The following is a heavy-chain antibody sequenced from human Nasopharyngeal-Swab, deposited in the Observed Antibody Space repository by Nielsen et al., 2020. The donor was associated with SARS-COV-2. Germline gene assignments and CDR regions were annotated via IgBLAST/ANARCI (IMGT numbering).Heavy chain of an antibody. CDR3: AKANQLFWFGEFRNDAFDL. V-gene: IGHV3-30*18. CDR2: ISYEGSKK. D-gene: IGHD3-10*01. CDR1: GFSFNNYG. J-gene: IGHJ3*01. Sequence: LSLTCAASGFSFNNYGMHWVRLAPGKGLEWVAVISYEGSKKYYADFVKGRFTISRDYSKNTLYLQMNSLRPEDTAVYYCAKANQLFWFGEFRNDAFDLWGHGTMVTVSS.